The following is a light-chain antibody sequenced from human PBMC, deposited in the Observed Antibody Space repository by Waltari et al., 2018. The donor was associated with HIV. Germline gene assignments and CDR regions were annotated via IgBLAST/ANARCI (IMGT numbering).Light chain of an antibody. Sequence: QSVLTQPPSLSAAPGQRVTISSPAATSNIGNTTVSWYQQLPGPAPKLVIYDNNKRPSGIPDRFSGSKSGTSATLGITGLQTGDEADYYCVTWDNSLSAYVFGTGTKVTVL. CDR1: TSNIGNTT. CDR3: VTWDNSLSAYV. J-gene: IGLJ1*01. V-gene: IGLV1-51*01. CDR2: DNN.